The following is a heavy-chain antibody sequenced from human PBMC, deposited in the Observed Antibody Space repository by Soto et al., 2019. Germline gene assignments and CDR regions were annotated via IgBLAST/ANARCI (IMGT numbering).Heavy chain of an antibody. D-gene: IGHD2-8*01. Sequence: ASVKVSCKASGYTFTGYYMHWVRQAPGQGLEWMGWINPNSGGTNYAQKFQGRVTMTRDTSISTGYMELSRLRSDDTAVYYCARGMANYYYYGMDVWGQGTTVTVSS. CDR3: ARGMANYYYYGMDV. V-gene: IGHV1-2*02. CDR2: INPNSGGT. CDR1: GYTFTGYY. J-gene: IGHJ6*02.